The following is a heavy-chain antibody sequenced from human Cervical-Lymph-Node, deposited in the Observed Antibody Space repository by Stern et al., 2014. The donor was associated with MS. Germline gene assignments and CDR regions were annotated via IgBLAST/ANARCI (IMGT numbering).Heavy chain of an antibody. CDR3: ARAAYSTSSYNY. V-gene: IGHV1-69*01. CDR1: GGTFNTNV. J-gene: IGHJ4*02. CDR2: IIPIFGTA. Sequence: QMQLVQSGAEVKKPGSSVKVSCKASGGTFNTNVISWVRQAPGQGLEWMGGIIPIFGTALYAQKFQGRVTITANESTGAVYMELSSLRSEDPAVYYCARAAYSTSSYNYWGQGTLVIVSS. D-gene: IGHD6-6*01.